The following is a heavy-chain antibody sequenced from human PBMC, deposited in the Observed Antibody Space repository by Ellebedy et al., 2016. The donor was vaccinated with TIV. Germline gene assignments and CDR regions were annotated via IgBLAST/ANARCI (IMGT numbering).Heavy chain of an antibody. D-gene: IGHD3-9*01. CDR1: GYTFTGSY. Sequence: AASVNVSCKTSGYTFTGSYVHWVRQAPGQGLEWMGWITPNHGGTNYAQKFRGRVTMTRDTSINTAYMELSTLTSDDTAVYYCAISPKPYFFDYWGQGTLVTVSS. J-gene: IGHJ4*02. V-gene: IGHV1-2*02. CDR3: AISPKPYFFDY. CDR2: ITPNHGGT.